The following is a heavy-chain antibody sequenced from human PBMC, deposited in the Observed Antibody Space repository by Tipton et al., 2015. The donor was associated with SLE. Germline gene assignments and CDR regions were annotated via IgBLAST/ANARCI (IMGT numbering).Heavy chain of an antibody. CDR2: IYYSGTT. Sequence: TLSLTCNVSGESISRSIYYWTWIRQSPGKGLEWIGSIYYSGTTYYSPSLKSRLIISVDTSKNQFSLKLGSVTAADTAMYYCVGRGMVFEHWDQDTLVTVSS. CDR1: GESISRSIYY. V-gene: IGHV4-39*07. J-gene: IGHJ1*01. CDR3: VGRGMVFEH. D-gene: IGHD3-10*01.